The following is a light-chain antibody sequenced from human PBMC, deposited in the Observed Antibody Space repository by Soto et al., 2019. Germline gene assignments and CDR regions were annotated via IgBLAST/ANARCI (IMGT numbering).Light chain of an antibody. Sequence: DIQMTQSPSTLSASVGDRVTITCRASQSISSWLAWYQQKPGKAPKLLIYKASSLESGVTSRFSGSGSGTEFTLTISRLQPDDFATYYCQQYNSYPWXFGQGXXVEIK. CDR1: QSISSW. CDR2: KAS. J-gene: IGKJ1*01. V-gene: IGKV1-5*03. CDR3: QQYNSYPWX.